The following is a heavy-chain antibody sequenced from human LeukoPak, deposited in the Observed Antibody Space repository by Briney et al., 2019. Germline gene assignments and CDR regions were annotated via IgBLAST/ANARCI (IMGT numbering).Heavy chain of an antibody. CDR3: AKGEETAMVDDAFDI. CDR2: ISSDGGRT. V-gene: IGHV3-64*01. CDR1: GFTFSTYA. D-gene: IGHD5-18*01. Sequence: GRSLRLSCAASGFTFSTYAMHWVRQAPGKGLEYVSAISSDGGRTHYANSVKGRFTISRDNSKNTLYLQMGSLRAEDMAVYYCAKGEETAMVDDAFDIWGQGTMVTVSS. J-gene: IGHJ3*02.